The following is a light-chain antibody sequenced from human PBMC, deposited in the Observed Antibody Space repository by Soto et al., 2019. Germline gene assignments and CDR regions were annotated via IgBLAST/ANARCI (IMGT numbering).Light chain of an antibody. Sequence: DIQMTQSPSSISASVGDRVTITCRASQSISSYLNWYQQKPGKAPKLLIYAASSFQSGVPSRFSGSGSGTDFTLTISSLQPEDFATYYCQQSYSTPITFGQGTLLEV. CDR3: QQSYSTPIT. V-gene: IGKV1-39*01. J-gene: IGKJ5*01. CDR1: QSISSY. CDR2: AAS.